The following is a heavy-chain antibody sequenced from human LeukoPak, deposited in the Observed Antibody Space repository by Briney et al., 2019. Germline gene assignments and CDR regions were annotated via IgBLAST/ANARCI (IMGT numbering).Heavy chain of an antibody. D-gene: IGHD6-13*01. J-gene: IGHJ6*02. CDR2: IGTGPIST. V-gene: IGHV3-21*04. Sequence: GGSLRLSCTGSGFTFSSYAMNWVRQAPGKGLEWVSAIGTGPISTSTWCADSVEGRFTISRDNAKNSLYLQMNSLRAEDTALYYCAKDIIAAAGTLIYYYYGMDVWGQGTTVTVSS. CDR3: AKDIIAAAGTLIYYYYGMDV. CDR1: GFTFSSYA.